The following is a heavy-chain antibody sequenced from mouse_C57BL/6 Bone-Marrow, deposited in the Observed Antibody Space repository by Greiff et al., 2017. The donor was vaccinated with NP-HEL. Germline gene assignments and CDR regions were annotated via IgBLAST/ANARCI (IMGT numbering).Heavy chain of an antibody. CDR3: VRLGDYDSRDY. D-gene: IGHD2-4*01. V-gene: IGHV10-1*01. CDR1: GFSFNTYA. J-gene: IGHJ4*01. Sequence: EVQRVESGGGLVQPKGSLKLSCAASGFSFNTYAMNWVRQAPGKGLEWVARIRSKSNNYATYYADSVKDRFTISRDDSESMLYLQMNNLKTEDTAMYYCVRLGDYDSRDYWGQGTSVTVSS. CDR2: IRSKSNNYAT.